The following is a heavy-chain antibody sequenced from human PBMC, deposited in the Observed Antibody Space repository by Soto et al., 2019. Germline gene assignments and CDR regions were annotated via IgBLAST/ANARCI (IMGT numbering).Heavy chain of an antibody. Sequence: QVQLVQSGGEVKKPGASVKVSCKTSGYSFSTYGISWVRQAPGQGLEWMGWISVFNGNTNYARKVQDRVIISTDTSTSTAYMELGSLTSDDTAIYYCARGGSYGVEYWGQGTLVTVSS. V-gene: IGHV1-18*01. J-gene: IGHJ4*02. CDR2: ISVFNGNT. D-gene: IGHD3-10*01. CDR3: ARGGSYGVEY. CDR1: GYSFSTYG.